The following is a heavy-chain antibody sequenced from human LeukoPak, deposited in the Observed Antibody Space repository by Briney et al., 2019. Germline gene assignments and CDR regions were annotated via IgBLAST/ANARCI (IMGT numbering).Heavy chain of an antibody. J-gene: IGHJ6*03. CDR1: GGSFSGYY. D-gene: IGHD3-10*01. V-gene: IGHV4-34*01. Sequence: SETLSLTCAVYGGSFSGYYWSWIRQPPGKGLEWIGEINHSGSTNYNPSLKSRVTISVDTSENQFSLKLSSVTAADTAVYYCARGVDYYGSGSYSYYYYYMDVWGKGTTVTVSS. CDR2: INHSGST. CDR3: ARGVDYYGSGSYSYYYYYMDV.